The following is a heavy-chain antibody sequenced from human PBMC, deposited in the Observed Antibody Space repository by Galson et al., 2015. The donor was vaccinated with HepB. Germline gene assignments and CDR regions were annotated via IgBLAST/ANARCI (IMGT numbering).Heavy chain of an antibody. CDR1: GFTFSSYG. Sequence: SLRLSCAASGFTFSSYGMHWVRQAPGKGLEWVAGMWYDGSNKYYADSVKGRFTISRDNSKNTLYLQMNSLRAEDTAVYYCARGETFRHYYGSSCYGGFDYWGQGTLVTVSS. D-gene: IGHD3-22*01. J-gene: IGHJ4*02. V-gene: IGHV3-33*01. CDR2: MWYDGSNK. CDR3: ARGETFRHYYGSSCYGGFDY.